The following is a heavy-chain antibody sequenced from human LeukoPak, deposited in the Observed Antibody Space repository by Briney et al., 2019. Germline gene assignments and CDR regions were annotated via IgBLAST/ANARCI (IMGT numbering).Heavy chain of an antibody. CDR2: IYYSGST. Sequence: SETLSLTCTVSGGSISSSSYYWGWIRQPPGKGLEWIGSIYYSGSTYYNPSLKSRVTISVDTSKNQFSLKLSSATAADTAVYYCARNHAHLGMDYWGQGTLVTVSS. CDR3: ARNHAHLGMDY. D-gene: IGHD6-13*01. CDR1: GGSISSSSYY. J-gene: IGHJ4*02. V-gene: IGHV4-39*01.